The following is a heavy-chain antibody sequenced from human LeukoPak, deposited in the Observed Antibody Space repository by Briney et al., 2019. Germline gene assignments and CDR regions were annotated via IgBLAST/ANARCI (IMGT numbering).Heavy chain of an antibody. D-gene: IGHD2-2*01. Sequence: SETLSLTCAVYGGSFSGYYWSWIRQPPGKGLEWIGEINHSGSTNYNPSLKSRVTISVDTSKNQFSLKLSSVTAADTAVYYCARSCRCSSTSLGAAFDIWGQGTMVTVSS. J-gene: IGHJ3*02. V-gene: IGHV4-34*01. CDR2: INHSGST. CDR3: ARSCRCSSTSLGAAFDI. CDR1: GGSFSGYY.